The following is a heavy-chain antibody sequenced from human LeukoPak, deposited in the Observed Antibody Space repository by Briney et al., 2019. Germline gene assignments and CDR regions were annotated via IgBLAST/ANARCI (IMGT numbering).Heavy chain of an antibody. CDR3: ARGADSGYDPLDD. V-gene: IGHV4-34*01. Sequence: PSETLSLTCAVYGGAFSGYYWSWIRQPPGKGLEWIGEINHSGSTNYNPSLKSRVTISVDTSKNQFSLKLSSVTAADTAVYYCARGADSGYDPLDDWGQGTLVTVSS. CDR1: GGAFSGYY. D-gene: IGHD5-12*01. J-gene: IGHJ4*02. CDR2: INHSGST.